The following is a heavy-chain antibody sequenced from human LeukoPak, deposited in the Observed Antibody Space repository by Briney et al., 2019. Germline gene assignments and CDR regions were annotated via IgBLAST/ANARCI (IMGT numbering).Heavy chain of an antibody. CDR2: ISGSGGST. V-gene: IGHV3-23*01. D-gene: IGHD3-3*01. CDR1: GFTFSSYA. J-gene: IGHJ4*02. Sequence: PGGSLRLSCAASGFTFSSYAMSWVRQAPGKGLEWVSAISGSGGSTYYADSVKGRFTISRDNSKNTLYLQMNSLRAEDTAVYYCAKDRLTIFGVVTLYYLDYWGQGTLVTVSS. CDR3: AKDRLTIFGVVTLYYLDY.